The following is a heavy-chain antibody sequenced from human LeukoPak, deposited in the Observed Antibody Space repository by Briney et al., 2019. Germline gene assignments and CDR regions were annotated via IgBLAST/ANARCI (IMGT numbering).Heavy chain of an antibody. CDR3: ARRNYGVLTGYYNAFDY. J-gene: IGHJ4*02. V-gene: IGHV4-59*08. CDR2: MFYSGST. Sequence: SETLSLTCTVSGGSISSYYWSWIRQPPGRGLEWIGYMFYSGSTKYNPSLKNRGAISVDTSKNQISLKLSSVTAADTAVYYCARRNYGVLTGYYNAFDYWGQGALVTVSS. D-gene: IGHD3-9*01. CDR1: GGSISSYY.